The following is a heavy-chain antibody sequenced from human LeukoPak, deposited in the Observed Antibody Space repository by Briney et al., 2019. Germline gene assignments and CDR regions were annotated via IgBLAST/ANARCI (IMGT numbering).Heavy chain of an antibody. CDR2: IYYSGST. CDR1: GGSISSGDYY. J-gene: IGHJ5*02. D-gene: IGHD2-2*02. Sequence: PSETLSLTCTVSGGSISSGDYYWSWIRQPPGKGLEWIGYIYYSGSTYYNPSLKSRVTISVDTSKNQFSLKLSSVTAADTAVYYCARESCSSTSCYRDRNNWFDPWGQGTLVTVSS. V-gene: IGHV4-30-4*01. CDR3: ARESCSSTSCYRDRNNWFDP.